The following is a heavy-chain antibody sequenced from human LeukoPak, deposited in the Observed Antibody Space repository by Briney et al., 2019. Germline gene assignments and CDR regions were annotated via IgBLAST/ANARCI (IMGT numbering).Heavy chain of an antibody. J-gene: IGHJ6*02. D-gene: IGHD2-2*01. V-gene: IGHV5-51*01. CDR2: IYPGDSDT. CDR3: ARFTSVVVVPAAIEHYYGMDV. Sequence: GESLKISCKGSGYSFTSYWIGWVRQMPGKGLEWMGIIYPGDSDTRYSPSFQGQVTISADKSISTAYLQWSSLKASDTAMYYCARFTSVVVVPAAIEHYYGMDVWGQGTTVTVSS. CDR1: GYSFTSYW.